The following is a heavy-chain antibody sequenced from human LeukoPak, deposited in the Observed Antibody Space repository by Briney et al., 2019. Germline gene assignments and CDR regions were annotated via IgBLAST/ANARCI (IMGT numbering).Heavy chain of an antibody. CDR3: ALGLYDSSGYYAPDFDY. D-gene: IGHD3-22*01. J-gene: IGHJ4*02. CDR1: GFSLSTSGVG. CDR2: IYWDDDK. V-gene: IGHV2-5*02. Sequence: SGPTLVKPTQTLTLTCTFSGFSLSTSGVGVGWICQPPGKALEWLALIYWDDDKRYSPSLKSRLTITKDTSKNQVVLTMTNMDPVDTATYYCALGLYDSSGYYAPDFDYWGQGTLVTVSS.